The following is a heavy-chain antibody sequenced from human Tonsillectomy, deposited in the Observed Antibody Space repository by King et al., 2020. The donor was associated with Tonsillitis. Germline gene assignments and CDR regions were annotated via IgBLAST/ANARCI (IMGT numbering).Heavy chain of an antibody. CDR2: INPSGGST. Sequence: VQLVESGAEVKKPGASVKVSCKASGYTFTSYYMHWVRQAPGQGLEWMGIINPSGGSTSCAQKFQGRVTMTRDTSTSTVYMELSSLRSEDTAVYYCARDQGGSGTQYYFDYWGQGTLVTVSS. CDR1: GYTFTSYY. V-gene: IGHV1-46*01. CDR3: ARDQGGSGTQYYFDY. D-gene: IGHD3-10*01. J-gene: IGHJ4*02.